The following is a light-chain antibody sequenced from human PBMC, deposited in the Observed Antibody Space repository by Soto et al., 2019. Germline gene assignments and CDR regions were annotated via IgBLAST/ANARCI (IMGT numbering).Light chain of an antibody. J-gene: IGLJ1*01. CDR2: GNS. CDR3: QSYDSSLGYV. Sequence: QSVLTQPPSVSGAPGQRVTISCTGSSSNIGAGYDVHWYQQLPGTAPKLLIYGNSNRPSGVPDRFSGSKSGTSASLAITGLQAEYEADYYCQSYDSSLGYVFGTGTKLTVL. V-gene: IGLV1-40*01. CDR1: SSNIGAGYD.